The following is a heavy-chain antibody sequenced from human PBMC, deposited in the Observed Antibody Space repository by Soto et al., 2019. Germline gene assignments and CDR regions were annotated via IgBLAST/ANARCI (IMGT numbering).Heavy chain of an antibody. V-gene: IGHV4-39*01. CDR2: VYYGGST. CDR1: GGSLSSSSYY. J-gene: IGHJ6*02. CDR3: AGGDYYHSSGYYFYYYTMDV. Sequence: SDTLSLTCTVSGGSLSSSSYYWGWIRQPPGKGLEWIGNVYYGGSTYYNPSLKSRVTISVETSKSQFSLKLSSVTAADTAVYYCAGGDYYHSSGYYFYYYTMDVWGQGTTVNVSS. D-gene: IGHD3-22*01.